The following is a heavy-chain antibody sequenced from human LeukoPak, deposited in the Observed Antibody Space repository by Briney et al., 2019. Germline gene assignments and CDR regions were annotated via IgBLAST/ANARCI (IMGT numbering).Heavy chain of an antibody. CDR1: GFTFDDYG. D-gene: IGHD2-2*01. CDR3: ARYSSTSYFDY. V-gene: IGHV3-11*01. CDR2: ISSSGSTI. J-gene: IGHJ4*02. Sequence: GGSLRLSCAASGFTFDDYGMSWVRQAPGKGLEWVSYISSSGSTIYYADPVKGRFTISRDNAKNSLYLQMNSLRAEDTAVYYCARYSSTSYFDYWGQGTLVTVSS.